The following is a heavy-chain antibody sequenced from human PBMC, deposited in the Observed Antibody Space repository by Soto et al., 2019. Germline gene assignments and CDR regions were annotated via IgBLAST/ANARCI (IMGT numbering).Heavy chain of an antibody. CDR1: GFTFSSYG. V-gene: IGHV3-30*18. CDR3: AKDLHREIVVVPTATPNWFDP. CDR2: ISYDGSNK. Sequence: LRLSCAASGFTFSSYGMHWVRQAPGKGLEWVAVISYDGSNKYYADSVKGRFTISRDNSKNTLYLQMNSLRAEDTAVYYCAKDLHREIVVVPTATPNWFDPWGQGTLVTVSS. D-gene: IGHD2-2*01. J-gene: IGHJ5*02.